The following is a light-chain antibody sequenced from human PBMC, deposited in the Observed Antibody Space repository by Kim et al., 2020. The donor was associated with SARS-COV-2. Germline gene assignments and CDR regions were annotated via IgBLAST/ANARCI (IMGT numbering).Light chain of an antibody. CDR1: QSVDRW. V-gene: IGKV1-5*01. J-gene: IGKJ2*03. Sequence: SASIGDRVSITWRASQSVDRWLAWYQQRPVKAPKLLICDATDLKSGVPSRFSGRGSGTEFTLTITSLQPDDFGTYYCQQYSTYSYSLGQGTKLEI. CDR2: DAT. CDR3: QQYSTYSYS.